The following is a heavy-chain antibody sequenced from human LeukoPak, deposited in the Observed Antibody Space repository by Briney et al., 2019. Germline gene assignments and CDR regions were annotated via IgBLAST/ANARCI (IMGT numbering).Heavy chain of an antibody. CDR3: AKDNAPVLAASEGWKDF. Sequence: GGSLRLSCAASGFTFSSYAMSWVRQAPGKGLEWVSGFSGSSGSTYYADSVKGRFTISRANSRNSLFLQMNSLRPEDTSLYFCAKDNAPVLAASEGWKDFWGQGTLVIVSS. CDR2: FSGSSGST. CDR1: GFTFSSYA. J-gene: IGHJ4*02. V-gene: IGHV3-23*01. D-gene: IGHD6-19*01.